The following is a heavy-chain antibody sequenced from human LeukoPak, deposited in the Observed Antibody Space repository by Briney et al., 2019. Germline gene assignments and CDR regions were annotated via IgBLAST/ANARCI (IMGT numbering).Heavy chain of an antibody. Sequence: GGSLRLSCAASGFTFSSYAMSWVRQAPGKGLEWVPAISGSGGSTSYVDSVKGRFTISRDNSKNTLYLQMNSLRAEDTAVYYCAKDRDSSSWYAPYYFDYWGQGTLVTVSS. CDR2: ISGSGGST. CDR1: GFTFSSYA. V-gene: IGHV3-23*01. CDR3: AKDRDSSSWYAPYYFDY. J-gene: IGHJ4*02. D-gene: IGHD6-13*01.